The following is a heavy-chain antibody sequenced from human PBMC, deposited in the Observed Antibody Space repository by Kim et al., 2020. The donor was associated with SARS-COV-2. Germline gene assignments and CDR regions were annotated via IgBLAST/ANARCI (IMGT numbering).Heavy chain of an antibody. V-gene: IGHV3-7*01. CDR2: IKQDGSEK. D-gene: IGHD3-3*01. CDR1: GFTFSSYW. Sequence: GGSLRLSCAASGFTFSSYWMSWVRQAPGKGLEWVANIKQDGSEKYYVDSVKGRFTISRDNAKNSLYLQMNSLRAEDTAVYYCAREVWQPAEITIFGWVSPYYSYYYMDFWGKGTTLTVSS. CDR3: AREVWQPAEITIFGWVSPYYSYYYMDF. J-gene: IGHJ6*03.